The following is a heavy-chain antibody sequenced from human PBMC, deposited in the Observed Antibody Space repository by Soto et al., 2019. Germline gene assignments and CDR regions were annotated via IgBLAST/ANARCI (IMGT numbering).Heavy chain of an antibody. J-gene: IGHJ4*02. CDR1: GGSISSYY. D-gene: IGHD5-18*01. CDR3: ARRGYSYGFPSTHFDY. Sequence: LSLTCTVSGGSISSYYWSWIWQPPGKGLEWIGYIYYSGSTNYNPSLKSRVTISVDTSKNQFSLKLSSVTAADTAVYYCARRGYSYGFPSTHFDYWGQGTLVTVSS. V-gene: IGHV4-59*01. CDR2: IYYSGST.